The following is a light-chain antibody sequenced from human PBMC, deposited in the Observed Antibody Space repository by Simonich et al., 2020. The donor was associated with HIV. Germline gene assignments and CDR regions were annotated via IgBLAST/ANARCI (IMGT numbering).Light chain of an antibody. Sequence: DIVMTQSPDSLAVSLGERATINCKSSQSVLYGSNNKHYLAWYQQKPGQPPKLLIYWASSRESGVPDRFSGSGSETDFTLTISSLQAEDVAVYYCQQYSNTMYTFGQGTKLEIK. CDR3: QQYSNTMYT. J-gene: IGKJ2*01. V-gene: IGKV4-1*01. CDR2: WAS. CDR1: QSVLYGSNNKHY.